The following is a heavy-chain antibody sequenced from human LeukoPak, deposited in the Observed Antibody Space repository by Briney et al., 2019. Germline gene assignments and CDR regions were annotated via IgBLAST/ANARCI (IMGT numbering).Heavy chain of an antibody. CDR3: ARDPHNYYGSGTQL. V-gene: IGHV3-53*01. CDR2: IYSGGST. D-gene: IGHD3-10*01. J-gene: IGHJ4*02. Sequence: PGGSLRLSCAASGFTVSSNYMSWVRQAPGKGLEWVSVIYSGGSTYYADSVKGRFTISRDNSKNTLYLQMNSLRAEDTAVYYCARDPHNYYGSGTQLWGQGTLVTVSS. CDR1: GFTVSSNY.